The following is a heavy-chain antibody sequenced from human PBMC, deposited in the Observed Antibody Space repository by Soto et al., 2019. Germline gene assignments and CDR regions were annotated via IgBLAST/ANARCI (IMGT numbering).Heavy chain of an antibody. D-gene: IGHD3-3*01. CDR2: IYYRGST. Sequence: QLQLQESGPGLVKPSETLSLTCTVSGGSISSSSYYWGWIRQPPGKVLEWIGSIYYRGSTYYKPALKNRATISVVTSKNQSSLKLSAVTAADTAVYYCARMVFPLFGVVITYYFDYWGQGTLVTVSS. V-gene: IGHV4-39*01. CDR1: GGSISSSSYY. J-gene: IGHJ4*02. CDR3: ARMVFPLFGVVITYYFDY.